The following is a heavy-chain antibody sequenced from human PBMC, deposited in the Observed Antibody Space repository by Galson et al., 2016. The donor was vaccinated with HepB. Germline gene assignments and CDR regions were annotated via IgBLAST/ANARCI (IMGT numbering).Heavy chain of an antibody. CDR2: ISYVGTNI. Sequence: SLRLSCAASSGFPFSSYGLHWVRQAPGKALEWVAVISYVGTNIFYADSVKGRFTISRDNSKNTLYLQMNSLRREGTAVYYCAKDPRRILGGTVVGDYYNYYMDGWGKGTTVIVSS. J-gene: IGHJ6*03. D-gene: IGHD1-26*01. V-gene: IGHV3-30*18. CDR1: GFPFSSYG. CDR3: AKDPRRILGGTVVGDYYNYYMDG.